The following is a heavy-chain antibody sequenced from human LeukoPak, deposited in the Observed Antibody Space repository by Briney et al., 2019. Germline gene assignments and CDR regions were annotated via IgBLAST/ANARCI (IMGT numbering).Heavy chain of an antibody. J-gene: IGHJ4*02. V-gene: IGHV3-48*01. Sequence: GGSLRLSCAASGFPFSSYSMNWVRQAPGKGLEWISYISSSGTTIYYADSVKGRFTISSDNAKSSLYLQMNSLRAEDTAVYYCAKGASSSWAFDYWGQGTLVTVSS. CDR1: GFPFSSYS. CDR3: AKGASSSWAFDY. D-gene: IGHD6-13*01. CDR2: ISSSGTTI.